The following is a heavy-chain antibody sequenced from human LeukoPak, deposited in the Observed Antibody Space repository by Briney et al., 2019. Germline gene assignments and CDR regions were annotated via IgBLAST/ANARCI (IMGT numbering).Heavy chain of an antibody. CDR2: ISSSSSYI. CDR3: ARDDGVGATDPIDY. D-gene: IGHD1-26*01. V-gene: IGHV3-21*01. Sequence: PGGSLRLSCVVSGITFSSYAMNWVRQAPGKGLEWVSSISSSSSYIYYADSVKGRFTISRDNAKNSLYLQMNSLRAEDTAVYYCARDDGVGATDPIDYWGQGTLVTVSS. CDR1: GITFSSYA. J-gene: IGHJ4*02.